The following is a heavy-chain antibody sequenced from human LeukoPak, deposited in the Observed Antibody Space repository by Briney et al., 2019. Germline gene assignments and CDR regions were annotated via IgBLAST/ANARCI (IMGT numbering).Heavy chain of an antibody. CDR1: GFTFSTYT. J-gene: IGHJ4*02. Sequence: GGSLRLSCAASGFTFSTYTMNWVRQAPGKGLEWVSSISSRSSYIYYADSVKGRFTISRDNAKNSLFLQMNNLRAEDTAVYYCARDGVDIAMGTADYWGQGTLVTVSS. D-gene: IGHD5-18*01. CDR2: ISSRSSYI. CDR3: ARDGVDIAMGTADY. V-gene: IGHV3-21*01.